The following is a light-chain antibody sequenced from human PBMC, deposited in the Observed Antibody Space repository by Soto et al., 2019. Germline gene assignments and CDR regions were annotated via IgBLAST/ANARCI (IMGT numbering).Light chain of an antibody. CDR2: DAA. Sequence: DIQLTQSHSTLSASVGDRVTITCLAMQSISSWLAWYQQKPGKAPKLLIFDAASLQSGVPSRFSGGGSRTDFTLTITRLQPEDFATSYCQQASSAPFTSGPGTRWIS. CDR1: QSISSW. J-gene: IGKJ3*01. V-gene: IGKV1-5*01. CDR3: QQASSAPFT.